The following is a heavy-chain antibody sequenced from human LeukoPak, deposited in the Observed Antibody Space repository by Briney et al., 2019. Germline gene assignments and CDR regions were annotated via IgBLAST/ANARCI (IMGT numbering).Heavy chain of an antibody. D-gene: IGHD4-17*01. CDR3: ARKTVTTGLFIDY. J-gene: IGHJ4*02. V-gene: IGHV5-51*01. CDR1: GYSFTNFW. Sequence: GESLKISCKGSGYSFTNFWIGWVRQMPGKGLEWMGIIYPNDSDTRYSPSFQGQVTISADKSISTAYLQWSSLKASDTVMYYCARKTVTTGLFIDYWGQGTLVTVSS. CDR2: IYPNDSDT.